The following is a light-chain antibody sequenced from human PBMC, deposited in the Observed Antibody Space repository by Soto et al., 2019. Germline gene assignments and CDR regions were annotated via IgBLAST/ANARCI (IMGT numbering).Light chain of an antibody. CDR2: RNN. Sequence: QSVLTPPPSASGTPGQRVTISCSGSSSNIGINYVYWYQQLPGTATKLLIYRNNQRPSGVPDRFSGSKSGTSASLAISGLRSEDEADYYCAAWDDSLSGLVVFGGGTKLTVL. CDR3: AAWDDSLSGLVV. J-gene: IGLJ2*01. CDR1: SSNIGINY. V-gene: IGLV1-47*01.